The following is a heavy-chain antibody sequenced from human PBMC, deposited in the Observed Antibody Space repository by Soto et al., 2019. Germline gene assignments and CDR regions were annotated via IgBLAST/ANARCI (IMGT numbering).Heavy chain of an antibody. CDR3: AGLRTGWFDP. CDR2: IYYSGST. J-gene: IGHJ5*02. CDR1: GGSISRSSYY. Sequence: SSETLSLTCTVSGGSISRSSYYWGWSRQPPGKGLEWIGSIYYSGSTYYNPSLKSRVTISVDTSKNQFSLKLSSVTAADTAVYYCAGLRTGWFDPWGQGTLVTVSS. V-gene: IGHV4-39*01.